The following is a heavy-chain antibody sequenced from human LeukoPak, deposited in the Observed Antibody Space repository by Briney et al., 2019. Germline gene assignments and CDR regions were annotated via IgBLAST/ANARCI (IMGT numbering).Heavy chain of an antibody. CDR1: GFIFSGSS. J-gene: IGHJ4*02. CDR3: AKEQYPGYYDF. CDR2: IRFDATNK. D-gene: IGHD1-14*01. Sequence: GGSLRLSCAASGFIFSGSSMHWVRQAPGKGLEWVCFIRFDATNKYYADSVKGRFTISRDNSNNTLYLQLNNVRTEDTATYFCAKEQYPGYYDFWGQGTLVTVSA. V-gene: IGHV3-30*02.